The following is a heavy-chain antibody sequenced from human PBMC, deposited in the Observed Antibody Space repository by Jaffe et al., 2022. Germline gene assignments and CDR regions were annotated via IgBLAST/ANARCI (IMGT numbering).Heavy chain of an antibody. CDR1: GFTFSSYS. CDR3: ARKNKYRSLGFDP. D-gene: IGHD2-2*01. J-gene: IGHJ5*02. CDR2: ISSSSSYI. Sequence: EVQLVESGGGLVKPGGSLRLSCAASGFTFSSYSMNWVRQAPGKGLEWVSSISSSSSYIYYADSVKGRFTISRDNAKNSLYLQMNSLRAEDTAVYYCARKNKYRSLGFDPWGQGTLVTVSS. V-gene: IGHV3-21*01.